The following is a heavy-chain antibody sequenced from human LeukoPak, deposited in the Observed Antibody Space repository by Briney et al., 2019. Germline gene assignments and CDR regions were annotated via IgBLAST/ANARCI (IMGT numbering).Heavy chain of an antibody. CDR3: ARDYMDRTKGSSSGYYMDV. Sequence: ASVTVSCKASGYTFTGYYMHWVRQAPGQGLEWMGWINPNSGGTNYAQKFQGRVTMTRDTSISTAYMELSRLRSDDTAVYYCARDYMDRTKGSSSGYYMDVWGKGTTVTVSS. V-gene: IGHV1-2*02. J-gene: IGHJ6*03. D-gene: IGHD6-13*01. CDR2: INPNSGGT. CDR1: GYTFTGYY.